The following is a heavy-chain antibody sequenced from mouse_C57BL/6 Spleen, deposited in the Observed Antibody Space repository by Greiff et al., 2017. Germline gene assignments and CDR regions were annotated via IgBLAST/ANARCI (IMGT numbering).Heavy chain of an antibody. CDR3: ARTDYSNYLFAY. V-gene: IGHV1-50*01. D-gene: IGHD2-5*01. CDR1: GYTFTSYW. CDR2: IDTSDSYT. Sequence: QVQLQQSGAELVKPRASLKLSCKASGYTFTSYWMQWVQQRPGQGFEWIGEIDTSDSYTNYNQKFKGKDTLTVDTSSSTAYMQLSSLTSEDSAVYYCARTDYSNYLFAYWGQGTLVTVSA. J-gene: IGHJ3*01.